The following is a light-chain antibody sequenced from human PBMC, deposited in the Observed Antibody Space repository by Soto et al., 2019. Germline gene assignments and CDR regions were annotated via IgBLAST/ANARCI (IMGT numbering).Light chain of an antibody. CDR1: QRVPNNY. J-gene: IGKJ2*01. V-gene: IGKV3-20*01. Sequence: EIVLTQSPCTLSSSPGERATLSCRASQRVPNNYLAWYLQKPDQAPMLLIYGAASRATGIPDRFSGSGAAADFTPTTSSLQPEDVAVYYGQQKGSSPPHTFGQGTKLEIK. CDR3: QQKGSSPPHT. CDR2: GAA.